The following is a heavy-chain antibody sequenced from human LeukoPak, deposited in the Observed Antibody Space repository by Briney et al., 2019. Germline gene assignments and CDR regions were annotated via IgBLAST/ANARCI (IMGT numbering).Heavy chain of an antibody. D-gene: IGHD6-6*01. Sequence: GESLKTSCKGSGYSFTSYWIGWVRQLPGKGLEWMGIIYPGDSDTRYSPSFQGQVTISADKSISTAYLQWSSLKASDTAMYYCARHGDEYSSSPYGMDVWGQGTTVTVSS. V-gene: IGHV5-51*01. CDR2: IYPGDSDT. J-gene: IGHJ6*02. CDR3: ARHGDEYSSSPYGMDV. CDR1: GYSFTSYW.